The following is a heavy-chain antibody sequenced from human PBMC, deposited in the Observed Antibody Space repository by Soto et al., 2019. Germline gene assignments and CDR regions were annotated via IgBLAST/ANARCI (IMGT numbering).Heavy chain of an antibody. J-gene: IGHJ4*02. CDR1: GGTFSSYA. CDR2: IIPIFGTA. V-gene: IGHV1-69*13. D-gene: IGHD3-16*02. CDR3: ARERDRGASSYLSAGSHFDY. Sequence: ASVKVSCKASGGTFSSYAISWVRQAPGQGLEWMGGIIPIFGTANYAQKFQGRVTITADESTSTAYMELSSLRSEDTAVYYCARERDRGASSYLSAGSHFDYWGQGTLVTVSS.